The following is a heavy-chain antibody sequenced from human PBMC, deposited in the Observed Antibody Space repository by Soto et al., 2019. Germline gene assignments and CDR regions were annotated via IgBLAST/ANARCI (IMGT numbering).Heavy chain of an antibody. Sequence: GGSLRLSCAASGFTFSSYSMNWVRQAPGKGLEWVSYISSSSSTIYYADSVKGRFTISRDNAKNSLYLQMNSLRDEDTAVYYCARDLSGRRGSSGFYYYYGMDVWGQGTTVTVSS. D-gene: IGHD6-6*01. CDR3: ARDLSGRRGSSGFYYYYGMDV. CDR1: GFTFSSYS. V-gene: IGHV3-48*02. J-gene: IGHJ6*02. CDR2: ISSSSSTI.